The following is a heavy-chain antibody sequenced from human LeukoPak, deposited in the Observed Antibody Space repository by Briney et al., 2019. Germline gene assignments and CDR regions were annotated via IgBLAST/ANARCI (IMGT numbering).Heavy chain of an antibody. CDR3: ARGPRPRPFTMVRGTNYYYYYMDV. CDR1: GGSISTSGSY. Sequence: PSETLSLTCTVSGGSISTSGSYWGWVRQPPGKGLEWIGIIYYSGSTYYNPSLKSRVTISVDTSKNQFSLKLSSVTAADTAVYYCARGPRPRPFTMVRGTNYYYYYMDVWGKGTTVTVSS. J-gene: IGHJ6*03. V-gene: IGHV4-39*07. D-gene: IGHD3-10*01. CDR2: IYYSGST.